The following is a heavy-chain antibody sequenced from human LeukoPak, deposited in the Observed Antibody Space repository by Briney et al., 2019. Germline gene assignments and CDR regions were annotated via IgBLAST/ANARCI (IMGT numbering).Heavy chain of an antibody. V-gene: IGHV3-21*01. CDR3: ASSGYYEENEIY. CDR2: ISSSSSYI. Sequence: PGGSLRLSCAASGFTFSSYSRNWVRQAPGKGLEWVSSISSSSSYIYYADSVKGRFTISRDNAKNSLYLQMNSLRAEDTAVYYCASSGYYEENEIYWGQGTLVTVSS. CDR1: GFTFSSYS. D-gene: IGHD3-22*01. J-gene: IGHJ4*02.